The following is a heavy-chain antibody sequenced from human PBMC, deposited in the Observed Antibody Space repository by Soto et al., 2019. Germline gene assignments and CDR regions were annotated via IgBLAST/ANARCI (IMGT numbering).Heavy chain of an antibody. V-gene: IGHV3-9*01. CDR1: GFTLDDYT. CDR3: AKERAVVVPVSTSYFHYYGLDV. CDR2: VGWNGGDI. J-gene: IGHJ6*02. D-gene: IGHD2-2*01. Sequence: GGSLRLSCAVSGFTLDDYTMHWVRQAPGQGLEWVSGVGWNGGDIVYADSVKGRFTVSRDNTRNSLYLEVNSLTTEDTAIYFCAKERAVVVPVSTSYFHYYGLDVWGQGTTVTVSS.